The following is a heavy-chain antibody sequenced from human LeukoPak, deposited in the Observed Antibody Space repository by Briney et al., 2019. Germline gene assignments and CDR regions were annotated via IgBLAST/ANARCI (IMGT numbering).Heavy chain of an antibody. CDR1: DDSISNYY. D-gene: IGHD5-18*01. Sequence: SETLSLTCTVSDDSISNYYWGWIRQPPGKGLEWIGSVYARGNTNDNPSLKSRVTISVDTSKNQFSLKLSSVTAADTAMYYCARAIYSFGYADAFDIWGQGTLVTVSS. J-gene: IGHJ3*02. CDR2: VYARGNT. V-gene: IGHV4-59*01. CDR3: ARAIYSFGYADAFDI.